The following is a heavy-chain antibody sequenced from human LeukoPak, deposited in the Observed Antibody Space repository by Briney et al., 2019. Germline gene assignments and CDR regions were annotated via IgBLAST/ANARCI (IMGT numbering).Heavy chain of an antibody. CDR3: ARSTGGGSSSY. Sequence: PGGSLRLSCAASGFTFSSYRMQWVRQVPGKGLLWVSRINSDGSSTSYADSVKGRFTISRDNAKNTVYLQMNSLRVEDTAVYYCARSTGGGSSSYWGQGTLVTVSS. D-gene: IGHD6-13*01. J-gene: IGHJ4*02. CDR1: GFTFSSYR. V-gene: IGHV3-74*01. CDR2: INSDGSST.